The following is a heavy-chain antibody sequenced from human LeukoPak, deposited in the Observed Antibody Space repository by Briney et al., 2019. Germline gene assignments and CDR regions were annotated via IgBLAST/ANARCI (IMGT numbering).Heavy chain of an antibody. CDR2: ISSSDNTI. D-gene: IGHD1-1*01. J-gene: IGHJ3*02. V-gene: IGHV3-48*03. CDR3: ASLRYNWNDGPGAFDI. CDR1: GFTFSTYE. Sequence: PGGSLRLSCVASGFTFSTYEMNWVRQAPGKGLEWVSSISSSDNTIYYADSVKGRFTISRDNAKNSLYLQMNSLRAEDTAVYYCASLRYNWNDGPGAFDIWGQGTMVTVSS.